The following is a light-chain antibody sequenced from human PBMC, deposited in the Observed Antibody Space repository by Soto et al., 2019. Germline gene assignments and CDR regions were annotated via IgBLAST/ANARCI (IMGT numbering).Light chain of an antibody. CDR3: QQYHNSLWT. J-gene: IGKJ1*01. Sequence: EIVITQSPATLSVSPGERAKLCCRASQSVSSNLAWYQQKHGQAPRLLIYGASIRATGIPDRFSGSGSGTDFNLTISRLEPEDFAVYYCQQYHNSLWTFGQGTKVDIK. CDR2: GAS. V-gene: IGKV3D-15*01. CDR1: QSVSSN.